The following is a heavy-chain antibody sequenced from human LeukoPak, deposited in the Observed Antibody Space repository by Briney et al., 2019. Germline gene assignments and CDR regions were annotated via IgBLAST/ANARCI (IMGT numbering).Heavy chain of an antibody. Sequence: GASVKVSCKASGYTFTGYYMHWVRQAPGQGLEWMGWINPNSGGTNYAQKFQGRVTMTRDTSISTAYMELSRLRSDDTAVYYCARGSWVVSSGSYYMVPGAPRGGFDYWGQGTLVTVSS. CDR2: INPNSGGT. D-gene: IGHD3-10*01. V-gene: IGHV1-2*02. CDR3: ARGSWVVSSGSYYMVPGAPRGGFDY. J-gene: IGHJ4*02. CDR1: GYTFTGYY.